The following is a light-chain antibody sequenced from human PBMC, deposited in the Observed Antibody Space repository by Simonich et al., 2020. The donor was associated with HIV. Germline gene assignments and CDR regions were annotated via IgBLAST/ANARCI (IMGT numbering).Light chain of an antibody. CDR3: QSYDSSNHWV. V-gene: IGLV6-57*01. CDR2: EDN. J-gene: IGLJ3*02. Sequence: NFMLTQPHSVSESPGKTVTISCTRSSGSIASNYVQWYQQSPCSSPTTVIYEDNQRPSGVPDPFSGSIDSSSNSASLTISGLKTEDEADYYCQSYDSSNHWVFGGGTKLTVL. CDR1: SGSIASNY.